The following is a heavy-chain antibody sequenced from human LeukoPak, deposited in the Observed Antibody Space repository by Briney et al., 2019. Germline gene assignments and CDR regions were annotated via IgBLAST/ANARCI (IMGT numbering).Heavy chain of an antibody. CDR2: VSYTGST. V-gene: IGHV4-59*12. J-gene: IGHJ4*02. CDR1: GASISPYY. D-gene: IGHD3-10*01. Sequence: SETLSLTCTVSGASISPYYWTWIRQAPGKGLEWVGYVSYTGSTNYNPSLKSRVTISLDSSKNQFSLKLDSVTAADTAVYYCARLPLGAFGEVLNFDYWGQGTLVTVSS. CDR3: ARLPLGAFGEVLNFDY.